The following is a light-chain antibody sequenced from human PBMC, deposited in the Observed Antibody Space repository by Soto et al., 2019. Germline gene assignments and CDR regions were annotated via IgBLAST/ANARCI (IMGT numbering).Light chain of an antibody. CDR3: QYYDSSLSLYV. CDR1: SSNIGAGYD. CDR2: GNS. J-gene: IGLJ1*01. Sequence: QSALTQPPSVSGAPGQRVTISCTGSSSNIGAGYDVHWYQQLPGTAPKLLIYGNSNRPSGVPDRFSGSKSGTSASLAITGLQAEYEADYYCQYYDSSLSLYVFGTGTKVTVL. V-gene: IGLV1-40*01.